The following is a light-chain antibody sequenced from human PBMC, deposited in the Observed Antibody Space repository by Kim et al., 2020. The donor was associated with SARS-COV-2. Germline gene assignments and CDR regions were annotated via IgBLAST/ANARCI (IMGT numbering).Light chain of an antibody. CDR2: GAS. J-gene: IGKJ2*01. V-gene: IGKV3-15*01. Sequence: GSPGERAPLSCRASQSVSSNLAWYQQKPGQAPRLLIYGASTRATGIPARFSGSGSGTEFTLTISSLQSEDFAVYYCQQYNNWLLYTFGQGTKLEI. CDR3: QQYNNWLLYT. CDR1: QSVSSN.